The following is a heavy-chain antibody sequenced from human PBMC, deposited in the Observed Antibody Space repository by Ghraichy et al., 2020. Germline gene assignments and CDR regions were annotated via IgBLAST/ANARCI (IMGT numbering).Heavy chain of an antibody. CDR1: GGSFSGYF. CDR3: ARGRGQQLTYYSYMDV. V-gene: IGHV4-34*01. D-gene: IGHD6-13*01. CDR2: INHSGST. Sequence: SETLSLTCAVYGGSFSGYFWNWIRQPPGKGLEWIGEINHSGSTNYNPSLKSRVTISVDTSKNQFSLKMSSVTAADTAVYYCARGRGQQLTYYSYMDVWGKGTTVTVSS. J-gene: IGHJ6*03.